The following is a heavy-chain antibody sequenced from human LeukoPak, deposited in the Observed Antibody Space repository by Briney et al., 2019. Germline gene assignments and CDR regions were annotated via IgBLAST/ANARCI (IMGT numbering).Heavy chain of an antibody. J-gene: IGHJ4*02. Sequence: SETLSLTCNVSGGSISSYYWRWIRQPAGKGLEWIGRIYTSGSTNYNPSLKSRVTMSVDTSKNQFSLKLSSVTAADTAVYYCARDLGGIAAAGPFDYWGQGTLVTVSS. D-gene: IGHD6-13*01. V-gene: IGHV4-4*07. CDR2: IYTSGST. CDR1: GGSISSYY. CDR3: ARDLGGIAAAGPFDY.